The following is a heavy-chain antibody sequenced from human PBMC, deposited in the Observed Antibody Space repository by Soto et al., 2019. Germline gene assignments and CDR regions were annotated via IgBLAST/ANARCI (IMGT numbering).Heavy chain of an antibody. D-gene: IGHD3-22*01. V-gene: IGHV4-30-2*01. J-gene: IGHJ2*01. CDR2: IYHSGST. Sequence: QLQLQESGSGLMKPSQTLSLTCTVSNGSVSSAAHSWTWIRQPPGKGLEWIGYIYHSGSTYYNPSLKSRLTISLDRSKNQFSLKLTSLTAADTAVYYCARESRSSRYDGGFYSQYWYFDLWGPATLVTVSS. CDR3: ARESRSSRYDGGFYSQYWYFDL. CDR1: NGSVSSAAHS.